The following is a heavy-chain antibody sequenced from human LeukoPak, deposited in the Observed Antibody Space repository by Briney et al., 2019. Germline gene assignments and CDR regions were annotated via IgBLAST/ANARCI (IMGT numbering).Heavy chain of an antibody. CDR2: INPGGDNT. CDR1: GYTFTKYY. Sequence: GASVKVSCKASGYTFTKYYIHRVRQAPGQRPEWMGLINPGGDNTNYAQNFQGRVTMTSDTSTSTVYMELSSLRSEDTAIYYCARIRDGYNDAYDIWGQGTVVTVPS. J-gene: IGHJ3*02. V-gene: IGHV1-46*01. D-gene: IGHD5-24*01. CDR3: ARIRDGYNDAYDI.